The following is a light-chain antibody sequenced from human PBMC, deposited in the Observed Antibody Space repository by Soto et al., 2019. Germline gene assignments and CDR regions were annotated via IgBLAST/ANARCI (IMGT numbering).Light chain of an antibody. V-gene: IGLV1-40*01. Sequence: QSVLTQPPLVSGAPGQRVTISCTGSSSNIGAGYDVHWYQQLPGTAPKLLIYGNSNRPSGVPDRFSGSKSGTSASLAITGLQAEDEADYYCQSYDSSLDVVFGGGTQLTVL. CDR3: QSYDSSLDVV. CDR1: SSNIGAGYD. CDR2: GNS. J-gene: IGLJ2*01.